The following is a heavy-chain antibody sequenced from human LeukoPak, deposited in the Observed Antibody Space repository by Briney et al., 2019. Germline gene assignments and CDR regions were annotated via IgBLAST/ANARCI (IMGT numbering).Heavy chain of an antibody. CDR1: GFIFSSYA. Sequence: GGSLRLFCAASGFIFSSYALSWVREASGKALEWVSALRGSCGSTFYADSVKGRFTISRENYKNTLYLQMNSLRAEDTAVYYCAKDGEGANDCSGGSCYLDDYWGQGTLVTVSS. CDR3: AKDGEGANDCSGGSCYLDDY. D-gene: IGHD2-15*01. V-gene: IGHV3-23*01. J-gene: IGHJ4*02. CDR2: LRGSCGST.